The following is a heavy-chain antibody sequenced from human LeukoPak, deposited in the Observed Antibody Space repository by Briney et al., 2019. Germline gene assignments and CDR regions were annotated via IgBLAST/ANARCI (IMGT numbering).Heavy chain of an antibody. CDR3: AKDRFPQYQLLSILFDY. CDR2: ISGSGGSA. Sequence: GGSLRLSCAASGFTFSSYAMSWVRQAPGKGLEWVSAISGSGGSAYYADSVKGRFTISRDNSKNTLYLQMNSLRAEDTAVYYCAKDRFPQYQLLSILFDYWGQGTLVTVSS. CDR1: GFTFSSYA. D-gene: IGHD2-2*01. J-gene: IGHJ4*02. V-gene: IGHV3-23*01.